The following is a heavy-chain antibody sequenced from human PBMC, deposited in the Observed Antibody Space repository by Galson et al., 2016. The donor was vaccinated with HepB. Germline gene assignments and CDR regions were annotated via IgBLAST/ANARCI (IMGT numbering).Heavy chain of an antibody. D-gene: IGHD2-2*01. CDR1: GFTFSNYG. Sequence: SLRLSCAVSGFTFSNYGMHWVRQAPGKGLEWVAVIWHDGSIQHYADSVKGRFTISRDDSKNTVYLQMNSLGVEDAALYYCAKDQLIVIVPAAGNWFDPWGQGTLVTVSS. J-gene: IGHJ5*02. CDR2: IWHDGSIQ. V-gene: IGHV3-33*06. CDR3: AKDQLIVIVPAAGNWFDP.